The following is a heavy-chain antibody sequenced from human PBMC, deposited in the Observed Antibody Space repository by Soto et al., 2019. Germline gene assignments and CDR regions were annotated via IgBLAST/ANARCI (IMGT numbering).Heavy chain of an antibody. CDR2: IFSNDEK. J-gene: IGHJ6*03. Sequence: QVTLKESGPVLVKPTETLTLTCTVSGFSLSNARMGVSWIRQPPGKALEWLAHIFSNDEKSYSTSLKSRLTITKDTSKNQVVLTMTNMDPVDTATYYCARIRVENGADYFLLPYYYYYMDVWGKGTTVTVSS. CDR1: GFSLSNARMG. D-gene: IGHD4-17*01. V-gene: IGHV2-26*01. CDR3: ARIRVENGADYFLLPYYYYYMDV.